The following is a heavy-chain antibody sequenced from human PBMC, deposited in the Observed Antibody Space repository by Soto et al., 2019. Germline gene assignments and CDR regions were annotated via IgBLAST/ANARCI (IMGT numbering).Heavy chain of an antibody. Sequence: SVKVSCKASGGTFSSYAISWVRQAPGQGLEWMGGIIPIFGTANYAQKFQGRVTITADKSTSTAYMELSSLRSEDTALYYCARGFVDTMGRGVMITRWFDPWGQGTLVTVS. CDR3: ARGFVDTMGRGVMITRWFDP. V-gene: IGHV1-69*06. CDR1: GGTFSSYA. J-gene: IGHJ5*02. D-gene: IGHD3-10*01. CDR2: IIPIFGTA.